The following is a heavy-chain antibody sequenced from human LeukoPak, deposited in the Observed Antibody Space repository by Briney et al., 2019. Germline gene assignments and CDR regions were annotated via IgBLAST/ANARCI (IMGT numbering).Heavy chain of an antibody. CDR3: ARGSGWFNY. CDR1: GGSISSYY. CDR2: IYYSGST. V-gene: IGHV4-59*01. J-gene: IGHJ4*02. D-gene: IGHD6-19*01. Sequence: SETLSLTCTFSGGSISSYYWNWIRQPPGKGLEWIGYIYYSGSTDYNPSLKSRVTLLVDTSKSQVSLKLSSVTAADSAVYYCARGSGWFNYWGQGTLVTVSS.